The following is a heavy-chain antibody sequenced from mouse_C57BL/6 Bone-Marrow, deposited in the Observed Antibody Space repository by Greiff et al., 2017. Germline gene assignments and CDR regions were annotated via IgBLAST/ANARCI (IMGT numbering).Heavy chain of an antibody. V-gene: IGHV1-81*01. J-gene: IGHJ2*01. CDR3: ASSLSGTGGLDY. CDR1: GYTFTSYG. D-gene: IGHD4-1*01. CDR2: IYPRSGNT. Sequence: VKLMESGAELARPGASVKLSCKASGYTFTSYGISWVKQRTGQGLEWIGEIYPRSGNTYYNEKFKGKATLTADKSSSTAYMELRSLTSEDSAGYFCASSLSGTGGLDYWGQGTTLTVSS.